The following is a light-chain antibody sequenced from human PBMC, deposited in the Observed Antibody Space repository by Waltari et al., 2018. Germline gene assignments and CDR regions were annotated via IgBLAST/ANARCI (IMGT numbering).Light chain of an antibody. V-gene: IGKV1-5*03. CDR2: EAR. Sequence: DIQMTQSPSTLSASVGDRVTITCRASQTISNWLAWYQQKPGKAPKVLIYEARSLKSGVPSRFSGSGSGTEFTLTISSLQPDDFATYYCQQYNDNATWTFGQGTKVEIK. J-gene: IGKJ1*01. CDR3: QQYNDNATWT. CDR1: QTISNW.